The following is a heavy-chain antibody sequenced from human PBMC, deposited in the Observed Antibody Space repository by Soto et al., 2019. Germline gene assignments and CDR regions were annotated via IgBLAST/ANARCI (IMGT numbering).Heavy chain of an antibody. V-gene: IGHV1-2*02. CDR1: GYSFTGYF. CDR2: INLNSGGT. D-gene: IGHD5-18*01. CDR3: ARGGDTAMVYHGMDV. Sequence: ASVKVSCKASGYSFTGYFTQWVRQAPGQGLEWMGWINLNSGGTNYAQKFQGRVTMTRDTSISTAYMELSRLRSDDTAVYYCARGGDTAMVYHGMDVWGQGTTVTVSS. J-gene: IGHJ6*02.